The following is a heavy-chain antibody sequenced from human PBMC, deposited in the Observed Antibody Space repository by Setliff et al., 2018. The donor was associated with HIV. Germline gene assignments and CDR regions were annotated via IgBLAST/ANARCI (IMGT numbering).Heavy chain of an antibody. CDR1: GFSLNTAGVG. J-gene: IGHJ4*02. CDR3: AHYYDSSGFYNSFDY. V-gene: IGHV2-5*02. D-gene: IGHD3-22*01. CDR2: IYWDDDK. Sequence: SGPTLVNPPQTLTLTCSFSGFSLNTAGVGVAWIRQPPGKALEWLALIYWDDDKRFSPSLSSGLTITKDTSKNQVVLTMANMDPVDTATYFCAHYYDSSGFYNSFDYWGQGALVTVSS.